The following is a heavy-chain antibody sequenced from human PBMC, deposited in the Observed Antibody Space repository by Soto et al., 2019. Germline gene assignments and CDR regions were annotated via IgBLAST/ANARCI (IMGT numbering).Heavy chain of an antibody. CDR1: GFSFSVSS. CDR3: AIEAAGFGH. J-gene: IGHJ4*02. Sequence: EVQLVESGGGLVQPGGSMRLSCAASGFSFSVSSMHWVRQASGKGLEWLGRIRSKASNYATTYSESVRGRIIISRDDSQDTMFLQTNSLRTEDTDMYYCAIEAAGFGHWGQGTLVTVSS. V-gene: IGHV3-73*01. CDR2: IRSKASNYAT. D-gene: IGHD6-13*01.